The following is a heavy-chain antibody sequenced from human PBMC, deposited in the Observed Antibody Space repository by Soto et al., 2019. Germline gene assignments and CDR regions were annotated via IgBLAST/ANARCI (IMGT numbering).Heavy chain of an antibody. D-gene: IGHD6-6*01. Sequence: GGSLRLSCAASGFTLSYSFMSWVRQAPGKGLEWVSLIYSDGTTYYADSVKGRFTISRDNAKNTLYLQMNSLRAEDTAVYYCARESSLVGYYYGMDVWGQGTTVTVSS. CDR3: ARESSLVGYYYGMDV. CDR2: IYSDGTT. V-gene: IGHV3-66*01. CDR1: GFTLSYSF. J-gene: IGHJ6*02.